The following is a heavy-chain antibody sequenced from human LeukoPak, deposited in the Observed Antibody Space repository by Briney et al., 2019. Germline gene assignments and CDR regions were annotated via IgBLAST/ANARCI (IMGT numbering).Heavy chain of an antibody. V-gene: IGHV1-18*01. CDR3: VRDRIVVVVSSFDY. CDR2: ISAYDGDT. CDR1: GYSFTSNG. Sequence: ASVKVSCKASGYSFTSNGISWVRQAPGQGLEWMGWISAYDGDTNYPQKFQGRVTMTTDTSTSTAYMEVRNLRSDDTAVYYCVRDRIVVVVSSFDYWGQGTLVTVSS. D-gene: IGHD2-15*01. J-gene: IGHJ4*02.